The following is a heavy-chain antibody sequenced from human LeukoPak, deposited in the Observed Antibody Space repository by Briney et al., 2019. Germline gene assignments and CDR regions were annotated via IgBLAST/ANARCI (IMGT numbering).Heavy chain of an antibody. CDR3: ARDLRWGYYFDY. V-gene: IGHV1-46*01. Sequence: GASVKVSCKASGYTFTSYYMHWVRQAPGQGLEWMGIINPSGGSTSYAQKFQGRVTMTRDTSTSTVYMELCSLRSEDTAVYYCARDLRWGYYFDYWGQGTLVTVSS. J-gene: IGHJ4*02. CDR2: INPSGGST. D-gene: IGHD4-23*01. CDR1: GYTFTSYY.